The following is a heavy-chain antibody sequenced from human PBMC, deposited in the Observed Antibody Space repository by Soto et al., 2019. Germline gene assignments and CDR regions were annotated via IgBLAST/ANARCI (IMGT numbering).Heavy chain of an antibody. J-gene: IGHJ5*02. D-gene: IGHD4-17*01. CDR2: MHYTGFS. Sequence: PSETLSPTCAFSGDSVTSNYLTWIRQSPEKGLEWIGYMHYTGFSFYNPSLKGRVTISVDTSKNQFSLQLSSVTAADTAVYYCARRGDYGDYGRFDPWGQGTLVTVSS. V-gene: IGHV4-59*08. CDR1: GDSVTSNY. CDR3: ARRGDYGDYGRFDP.